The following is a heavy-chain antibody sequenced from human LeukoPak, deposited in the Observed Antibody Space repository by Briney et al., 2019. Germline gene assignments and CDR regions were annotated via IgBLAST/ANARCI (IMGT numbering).Heavy chain of an antibody. CDR2: ISSSGSTI. J-gene: IGHJ3*02. CDR1: GFTFGDYY. V-gene: IGHV3-11*04. D-gene: IGHD2-8*01. CDR3: AREMGGYCTNGVCYRGDAFDI. Sequence: GGSLRLSCAASGFTFGDYYMSWIRQAPGKGLEWVSYISSSGSTIYYADSVKGRFTISRDNAKNSLYLQMNSLRAEDTAVYYCAREMGGYCTNGVCYRGDAFDIWGQGTMVTVSS.